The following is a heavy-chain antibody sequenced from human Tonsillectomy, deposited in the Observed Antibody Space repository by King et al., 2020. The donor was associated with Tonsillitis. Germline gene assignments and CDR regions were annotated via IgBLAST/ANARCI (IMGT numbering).Heavy chain of an antibody. CDR3: ARATGTSLKGPAVDI. D-gene: IGHD2-2*01. CDR1: GFIFSIYW. CDR2: INQDGSEK. J-gene: IGHJ3*02. V-gene: IGHV3-7*03. Sequence: VQLVESGGGLVQPGGSLRLSCEASGFIFSIYWMNWVRRAPGKGLEWVANINQDGSEKSYVDSVKGRFTISRDNAKNSLSLQMISLRAEDTAGYYCARATGTSLKGPAVDIWGQGATGTVSS.